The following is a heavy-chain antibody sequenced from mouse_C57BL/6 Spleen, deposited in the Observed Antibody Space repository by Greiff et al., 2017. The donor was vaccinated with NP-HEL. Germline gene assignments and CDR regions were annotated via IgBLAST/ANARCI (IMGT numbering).Heavy chain of an antibody. CDR3: ALTTVAPYAMDY. CDR2: IHPNCGST. V-gene: IGHV1-64*01. Sequence: VQLQQPGAELVKPGASVKLSCKASGYTFTSYWMHWVKQRPGQGLEWIGMIHPNCGSTNYNEKFKSKATLTVDKSSSTAYMQLSSLTSEDSAVYYCALTTVAPYAMDYWGQGTSVTVSS. CDR1: GYTFTSYW. J-gene: IGHJ4*01. D-gene: IGHD1-1*01.